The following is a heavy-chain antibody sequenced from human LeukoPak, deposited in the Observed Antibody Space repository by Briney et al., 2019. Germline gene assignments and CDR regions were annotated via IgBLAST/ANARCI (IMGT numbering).Heavy chain of an antibody. J-gene: IGHJ5*02. CDR1: GFTFSSYG. CDR2: ISGGGTTK. Sequence: GALRLSCAASGFTFSSYGMHWVRQAPGKGLEWVSYISGGGTTKYYADSVKGRFTISRDNAKFVMYLQMNRLRAEDTAVYYCARVASPFGVVISNWFDPWGQGTLATVPS. V-gene: IGHV3-48*01. CDR3: ARVASPFGVVISNWFDP. D-gene: IGHD3-3*01.